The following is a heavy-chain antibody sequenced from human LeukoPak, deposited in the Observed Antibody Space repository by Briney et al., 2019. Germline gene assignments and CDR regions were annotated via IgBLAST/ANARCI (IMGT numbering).Heavy chain of an antibody. Sequence: SSVTVSCKASGGTFSSYAISWVRQAPGQGLEWMGGIIPIFGTANYAQKFQGRVTIITDESTSTAYMELSRLRSEDTAVYYCARGGYRNYPFDYWGQGTLVTVAS. D-gene: IGHD4-11*01. CDR3: ARGGYRNYPFDY. J-gene: IGHJ4*02. CDR1: GGTFSSYA. V-gene: IGHV1-69*05. CDR2: IIPIFGTA.